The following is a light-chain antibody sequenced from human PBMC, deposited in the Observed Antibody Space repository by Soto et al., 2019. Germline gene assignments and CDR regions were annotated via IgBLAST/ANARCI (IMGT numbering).Light chain of an antibody. J-gene: IGKJ4*01. CDR1: QEISNH. V-gene: IGKV1-16*02. CDR2: DAS. CDR3: QQYHNYPVT. Sequence: DIPMTQSPSSLSASVGGSVTITCQASQEISNHLAWFQQKPGKPPKSLISDASNLQSGVPSKFSGSGSGTDFTLTISSLQPEDFATYYCQQYHNYPVTFGGGTRVEIK.